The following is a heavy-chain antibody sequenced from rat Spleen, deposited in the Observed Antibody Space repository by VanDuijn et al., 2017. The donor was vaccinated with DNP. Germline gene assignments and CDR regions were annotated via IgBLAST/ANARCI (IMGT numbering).Heavy chain of an antibody. Sequence: EVQLVESGGGSVQPGRSLRLSCAASGFTFSNSGMHWIRQAPTKGLEWVASISPGGGYTYYRDSVKGRFTISRDNAKSTLYLQMNTLTAEDTATYYCARWITKAHLDYWGQGVMVTVSS. CDR1: GFTFSNSG. CDR3: ARWITKAHLDY. V-gene: IGHV5S13*01. J-gene: IGHJ2*01. CDR2: ISPGGGYT. D-gene: IGHD1-12*01.